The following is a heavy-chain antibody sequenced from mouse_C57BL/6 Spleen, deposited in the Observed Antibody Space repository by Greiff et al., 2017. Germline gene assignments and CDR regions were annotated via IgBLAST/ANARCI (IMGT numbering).Heavy chain of an antibody. CDR1: GYAFTNYL. CDR2: INPGSGGT. V-gene: IGHV1-54*01. Sequence: VKLMESGAELVRPGTSVKVSCKASGYAFTNYLIEWVKQRPGQGLEWIGVINPGSGGTNYNEKFKGKATLTADKSSSTAYMQLSSLTSEDSAVYFCAIRFSWFAYWGQGTLVTVSA. CDR3: AIRFSWFAY. J-gene: IGHJ3*01.